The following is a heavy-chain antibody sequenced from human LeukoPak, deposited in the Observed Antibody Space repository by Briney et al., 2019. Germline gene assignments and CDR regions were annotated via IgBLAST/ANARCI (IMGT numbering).Heavy chain of an antibody. CDR2: MNPNSGNT. CDR3: AREMAGYCSGGSC. J-gene: IGHJ4*02. Sequence: ASVKVSCKASGYTFTSYDINWVRQATGQGPEWMGWMNPNSGNTGYAQKFQGRVTMTRNTSIGTAYMELSSLGSEDTAVYYCAREMAGYCSGGSCWGQGTLVTVSS. D-gene: IGHD2-15*01. V-gene: IGHV1-8*01. CDR1: GYTFTSYD.